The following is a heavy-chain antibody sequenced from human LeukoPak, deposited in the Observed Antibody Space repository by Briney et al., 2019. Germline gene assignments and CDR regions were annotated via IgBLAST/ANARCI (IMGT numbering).Heavy chain of an antibody. J-gene: IGHJ4*02. CDR3: ARDRYSTGYYYYFDY. D-gene: IGHD3-22*01. Sequence: ASVKVSCKGSGYIFPSYGLAWVRQAPGQGLEWMGGIIPIFGTANYAQKFQGRVAITADESTSTAYMALRSLRSEDTAVYYCARDRYSTGYYYYFDYWGQGTLVTVSS. CDR1: GYIFPSYG. V-gene: IGHV1-69*13. CDR2: IIPIFGTA.